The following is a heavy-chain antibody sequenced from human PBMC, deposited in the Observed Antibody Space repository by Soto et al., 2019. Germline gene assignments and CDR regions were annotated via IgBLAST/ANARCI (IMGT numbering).Heavy chain of an antibody. V-gene: IGHV1-18*01. CDR1: GYTFTSYG. CDR2: ISAYNGNT. J-gene: IGHJ4*02. D-gene: IGHD2-2*01. CDR3: ARVPRGVVVPAAMHY. Sequence: QVQLVQSGAEVKKPGASVKVSCKASGYTFTSYGISWVRQAPGQGLEWMGWISAYNGNTNYAQKLQGRGTMTTDTSTSTAYMALRSLRSDDTAVYYCARVPRGVVVPAAMHYWGQGTLVTFSS.